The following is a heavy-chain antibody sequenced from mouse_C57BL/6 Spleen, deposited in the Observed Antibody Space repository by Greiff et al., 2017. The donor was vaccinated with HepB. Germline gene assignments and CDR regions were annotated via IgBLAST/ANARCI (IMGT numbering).Heavy chain of an antibody. Sequence: EVKVVESGGGLVKPGGSLKLSCAASGFTFSSYTMSWVRQTPEKRLEWVATISGGGGNTYYPDSVKGRFTISRDNAKNTLYLQMSSLRSEDTALYYCARHDSSGYGYWGQGTTLTVSS. CDR1: GFTFSSYT. D-gene: IGHD3-2*02. CDR3: ARHDSSGYGY. J-gene: IGHJ2*01. CDR2: ISGGGGNT. V-gene: IGHV5-9*01.